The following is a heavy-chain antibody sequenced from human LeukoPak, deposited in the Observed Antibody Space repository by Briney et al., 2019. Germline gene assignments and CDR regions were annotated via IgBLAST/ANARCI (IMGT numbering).Heavy chain of an antibody. CDR2: IYTSGST. V-gene: IGHV4-61*02. D-gene: IGHD5-18*01. CDR1: GVSISSGSYY. CDR3: ARVVTGEANWFDP. Sequence: SQTLSLTCTVSGVSISSGSYYWSWIRQPAGKGLEWIGRIYTSGSTNYNPSLTRRVTISVDTSKNPFSLKLSSETAADTAVYYCARVVTGEANWFDPWGQGTLVTVSS. J-gene: IGHJ5*02.